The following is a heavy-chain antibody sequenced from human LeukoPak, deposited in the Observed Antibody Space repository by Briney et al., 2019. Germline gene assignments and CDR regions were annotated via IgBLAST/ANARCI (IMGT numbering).Heavy chain of an antibody. Sequence: GGSLRLSCAASGFTCSSYWMSWVRQAPGKGLEWVASIVPDGSGRYYVDSVKGRFTISRDNAKNSLYLQMNSLRAEDTALYYCARSSNRQDDFWGQGTLVTVSS. CDR3: ARSSNRQDDF. CDR2: IVPDGSGR. J-gene: IGHJ4*02. V-gene: IGHV3-7*01. D-gene: IGHD1-14*01. CDR1: GFTCSSYW.